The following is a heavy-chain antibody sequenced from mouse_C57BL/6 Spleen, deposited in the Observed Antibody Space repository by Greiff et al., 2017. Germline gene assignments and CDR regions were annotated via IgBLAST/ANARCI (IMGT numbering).Heavy chain of an antibody. J-gene: IGHJ4*01. Sequence: EVQLVESGGGLVQPGGSLSLSCAASGFTFTDYYMSWVRQPPGKALEWLGFIRNKANGYTTEYSASVKGRFTISRDNSQSILYLQMNALRAEDSATYYCARSPYGNYGDYGGQGTSVTVSS. V-gene: IGHV7-3*01. CDR2: IRNKANGYTT. CDR1: GFTFTDYY. D-gene: IGHD2-1*01. CDR3: ARSPYGNYGDY.